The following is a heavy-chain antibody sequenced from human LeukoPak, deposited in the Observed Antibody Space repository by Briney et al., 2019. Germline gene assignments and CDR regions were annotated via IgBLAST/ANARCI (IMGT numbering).Heavy chain of an antibody. D-gene: IGHD6-19*01. J-gene: IGHJ4*02. V-gene: IGHV3-30*02. CDR2: IRYDGSNK. CDR3: AKVRVAVAGREGPLDY. CDR1: GFTFSSYG. Sequence: GGSLRLSCAASGFTFSSYGMHWVRQAPGKGLEWVAFIRYDGSNKYYADSVKGRFTISRDNSKNTLYLQMSSLRAEDTAVYYCAKVRVAVAGREGPLDYWGQGTLVTVSS.